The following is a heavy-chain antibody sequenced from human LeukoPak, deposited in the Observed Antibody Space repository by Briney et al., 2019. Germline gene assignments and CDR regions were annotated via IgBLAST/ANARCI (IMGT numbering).Heavy chain of an antibody. CDR2: IYGGGNT. D-gene: IGHD4-17*01. CDR3: ARGPNYGDYGGQ. Sequence: AGGSLRLSCVASGLTVSNNYMSWVRQAPGKGLEWVSLIYGGGNTYYADSVKGRFTISSDSSKNTVYLQMNSLRAEDTAVYYCARGPNYGDYGGQWGQGTLVTVSS. V-gene: IGHV3-53*01. J-gene: IGHJ4*02. CDR1: GLTVSNNY.